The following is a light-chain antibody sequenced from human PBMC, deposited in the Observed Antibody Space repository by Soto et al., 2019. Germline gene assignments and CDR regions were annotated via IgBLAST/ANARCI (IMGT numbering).Light chain of an antibody. J-gene: IGLJ3*02. V-gene: IGLV1-40*01. CDR3: AAWNDSPYLWV. Sequence: QSVLTQPPSVSGAPGQRVTISCTGNSSNLGAGYDVHWYQQLPGAAPKLVIFGNRNRPSGVPERFSGSKSGTSASLAITGLQAEDEADYYCAAWNDSPYLWVFGGGTKVTVL. CDR2: GNR. CDR1: SSNLGAGYD.